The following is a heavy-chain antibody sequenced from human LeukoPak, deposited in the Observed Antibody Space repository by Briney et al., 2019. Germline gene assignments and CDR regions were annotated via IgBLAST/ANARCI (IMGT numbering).Heavy chain of an antibody. CDR1: GFTFSGHA. D-gene: IGHD7-27*01. Sequence: GGSLRLSCAASGFTFSGHAMHWVRQTPGVGLEWVAIIGNDGRDQHYSESVKGRFTISRDNSKNTLFLQLNSLKPEDTALYLCARDLMWGFDYWGQGTLVTVSS. V-gene: IGHV3-30*02. CDR2: IGNDGRDQ. J-gene: IGHJ4*02. CDR3: ARDLMWGFDY.